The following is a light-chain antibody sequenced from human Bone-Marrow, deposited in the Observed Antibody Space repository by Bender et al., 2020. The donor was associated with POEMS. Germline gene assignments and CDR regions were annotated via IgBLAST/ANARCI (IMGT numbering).Light chain of an antibody. CDR3: QAWDSNTAV. V-gene: IGLV3-25*02. J-gene: IGLJ2*01. Sequence: SYELTQPPSVSVSPGQTATINCSGDEVPFHYGCWYQQKPGQAPLLVIHKDRERPSGIPERFSASKSGSTVTLTISGVQAEDEADYYCQAWDSNTAVFGGGTKLTVL. CDR2: KDR. CDR1: EVPFHY.